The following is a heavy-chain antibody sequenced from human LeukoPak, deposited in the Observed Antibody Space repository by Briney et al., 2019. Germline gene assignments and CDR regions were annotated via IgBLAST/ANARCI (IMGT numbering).Heavy chain of an antibody. CDR2: IYTSVST. CDR1: GDSISSYY. V-gene: IGHV4-4*07. CDR3: ARVDYYGSGSYSYFDY. Sequence: SETLCLACTVSGDSISSYYWSWIRQPAGMGLEWIGRIYTSVSTNYNPSLKSRVTMSVDTSKNQFSLKLSSVTAADTAVYYCARVDYYGSGSYSYFDYWGQGTLVTASS. D-gene: IGHD3-10*01. J-gene: IGHJ4*02.